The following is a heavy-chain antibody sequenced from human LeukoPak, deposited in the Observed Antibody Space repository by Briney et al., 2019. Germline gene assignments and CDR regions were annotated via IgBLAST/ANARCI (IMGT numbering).Heavy chain of an antibody. CDR2: ISSSGSTI. CDR1: GFTFSSYE. D-gene: IGHD1-26*01. CDR3: ARELSSGNDY. Sequence: GGSLRLSCAASGFTFSSYEMNWVRQAPGKGLEWVSYISSSGSTIYYADSVKGRFTISRDNAKNSLYLQMNSLRAEDTAVYYCARELSSGNDYWGQGTLVTVSS. V-gene: IGHV3-48*03. J-gene: IGHJ4*02.